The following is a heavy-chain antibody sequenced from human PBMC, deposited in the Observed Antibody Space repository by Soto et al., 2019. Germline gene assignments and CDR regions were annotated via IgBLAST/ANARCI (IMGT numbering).Heavy chain of an antibody. D-gene: IGHD4-17*01. J-gene: IGHJ6*02. V-gene: IGHV3-33*01. CDR1: GFTFSSYG. Sequence: PGGSLRLSCAASGFTFSSYGMHWVRQAPGKGLEWVAVIWYDGSNKHYADSVKGRFTISRDNSKNTLYLQMNSLRAEDTAVYYCARDAYYGDDNYYYYGMDVWGQGTTVTVSS. CDR2: IWYDGSNK. CDR3: ARDAYYGDDNYYYYGMDV.